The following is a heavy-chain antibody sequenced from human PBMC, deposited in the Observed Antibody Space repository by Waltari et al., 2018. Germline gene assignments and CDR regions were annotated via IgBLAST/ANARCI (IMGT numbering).Heavy chain of an antibody. CDR2: IWCDGSKI. V-gene: IGHV3-33*08. Sequence: QVQLVESGGGVVQPGKSLRLSCAGSGFGFSSFGIHWVRQAPGKGVEWVAIIWCDGSKIYYADSVKGRFTISRDNSRNTVYLQMNSLRPEDSGVYYCARCPDEYNYYYMEVWGRGTTVSVSS. CDR1: GFGFSSFG. J-gene: IGHJ6*03. CDR3: ARCPDEYNYYYMEV.